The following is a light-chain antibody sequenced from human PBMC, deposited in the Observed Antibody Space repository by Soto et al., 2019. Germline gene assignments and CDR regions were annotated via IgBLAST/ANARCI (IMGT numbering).Light chain of an antibody. CDR1: SSNIGAGYD. Sequence: QSALTQPPSVSGAPGQRVTITCTGSSSNIGAGYDVQWYRQFPGTAPKLLIYANSVRPSGVPDRFSGSKSGTSASLAITGLQAEDEADYYCQSYDSSLIVSKVFGTGTKVTVL. CDR2: ANS. V-gene: IGLV1-40*01. J-gene: IGLJ1*01. CDR3: QSYDSSLIVSKV.